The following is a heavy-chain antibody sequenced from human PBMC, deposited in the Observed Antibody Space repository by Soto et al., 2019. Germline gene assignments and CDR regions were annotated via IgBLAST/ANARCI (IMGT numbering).Heavy chain of an antibody. V-gene: IGHV4-59*01. D-gene: IGHD6-25*01. CDR3: ARDRSVPYYYYGMDV. CDR1: GGFISSYY. Sequence: LSETLSLTCTVSGGFISSYYWSWIRQPPGKGLEWIGYIYYSGSTNYNPSLKSRVTISVDTSKNQFSLKLSSVTAADTAVYYCARDRSVPYYYYGMDVWGQGTTVTVSS. J-gene: IGHJ6*02. CDR2: IYYSGST.